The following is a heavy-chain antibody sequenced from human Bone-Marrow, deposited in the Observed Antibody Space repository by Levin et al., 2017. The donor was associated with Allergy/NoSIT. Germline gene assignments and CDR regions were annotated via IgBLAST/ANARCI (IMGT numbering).Heavy chain of an antibody. J-gene: IGHJ6*02. CDR1: GFTFSSYA. V-gene: IGHV3-23*01. CDR3: AKPGCSSTSCRRGYYYGMDV. CDR2: ISGSGGST. Sequence: GESLKISCAASGFTFSSYAMSWVRQAPGKGLEWVSAISGSGGSTYYADSVKGRFTISRDNSKNTLYLQMNSLRAEDTAVYYCAKPGCSSTSCRRGYYYGMDVWGQGTTVTVSS. D-gene: IGHD2-2*01.